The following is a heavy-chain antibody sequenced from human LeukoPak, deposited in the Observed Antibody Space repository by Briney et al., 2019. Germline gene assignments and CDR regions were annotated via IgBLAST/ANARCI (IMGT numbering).Heavy chain of an antibody. Sequence: PSETLSLTCAVYGGSFSGYYWSWIRQPPGKGLEWIGEISHSGSTNYNPSLKSRVTISVDTSKNQFSLKLSSVTAADTAVYYCARGRFYGDYIWGSYRPGSYFDYWGQGTLVTVSS. CDR3: ARGRFYGDYIWGSYRPGSYFDY. J-gene: IGHJ4*02. CDR2: ISHSGST. CDR1: GGSFSGYY. D-gene: IGHD3-16*02. V-gene: IGHV4-34*01.